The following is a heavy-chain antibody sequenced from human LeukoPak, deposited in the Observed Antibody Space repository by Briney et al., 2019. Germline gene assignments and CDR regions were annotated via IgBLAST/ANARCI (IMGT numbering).Heavy chain of an antibody. CDR1: GYTFTSYD. J-gene: IGHJ4*02. Sequence: GASVKVSCKASGYTFTSYDINWVRPATGQGLEWMGWMNPNSGNTGYAQKFQGRVTMTRSTSISTAYMELSSLGSEDTAVYYCARTGRAARRAFDYWGQGTLVTVSS. CDR3: ARTGRAARRAFDY. CDR2: MNPNSGNT. V-gene: IGHV1-8*01. D-gene: IGHD6-6*01.